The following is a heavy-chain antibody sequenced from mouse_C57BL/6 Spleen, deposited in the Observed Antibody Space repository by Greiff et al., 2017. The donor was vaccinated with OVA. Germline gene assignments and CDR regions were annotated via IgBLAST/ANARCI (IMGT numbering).Heavy chain of an antibody. CDR2: IDPSDSYT. CDR3: ARVALETTVPFAY. J-gene: IGHJ3*01. D-gene: IGHD1-1*01. CDR1: GYTFTSYW. V-gene: IGHV1-69*01. Sequence: VQLQQPGAELVMPGASVKLSCKVSGYTFTSYWMHWVKQRPGQGLEWIGEIDPSDSYTNYNQKFKGKSTLTVDKSSSTAYMQLSSLTSEDSAVYYCARVALETTVPFAYWGQGTLVTVSA.